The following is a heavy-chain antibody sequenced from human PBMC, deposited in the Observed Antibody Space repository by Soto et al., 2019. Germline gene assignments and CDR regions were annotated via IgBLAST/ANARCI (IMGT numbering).Heavy chain of an antibody. CDR3: ARGLTIFGVVSCAFDI. J-gene: IGHJ3*02. CDR2: TYYRSKWYN. Sequence: SQTLSLTCAISGDSVSSNSAAWNWIRQSPSRGLEWLGRTYYRSKWYNDYAVSVKSRITINPDTSKNQFSLQLNSVTPEDTAVYYCARGLTIFGVVSCAFDIWGQGTIVTVS. V-gene: IGHV6-1*01. D-gene: IGHD3-3*01. CDR1: GDSVSSNSAA.